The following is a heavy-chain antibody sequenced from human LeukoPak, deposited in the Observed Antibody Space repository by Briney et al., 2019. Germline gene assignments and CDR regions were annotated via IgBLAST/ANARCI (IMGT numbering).Heavy chain of an antibody. V-gene: IGHV3-9*03. CDR1: GFTFDDYA. CDR2: ISWNSGSI. J-gene: IGHJ4*02. CDR3: AKGYCSSTSCYFDY. D-gene: IGHD2-2*01. Sequence: PGRSLRLSCAASGFTFDDYAIHWVRQAPGKGLEWVSGISWNSGSIGYAGSVKGRFTISRDNAKNSLYLQMNSLRAEDMALYYCAKGYCSSTSCYFDYWGQGTLVTVSS.